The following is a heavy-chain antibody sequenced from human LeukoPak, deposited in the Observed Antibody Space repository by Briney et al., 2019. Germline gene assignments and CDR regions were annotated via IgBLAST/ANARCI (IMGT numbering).Heavy chain of an antibody. V-gene: IGHV4-59*01. CDR2: IYYSGST. J-gene: IGHJ4*02. D-gene: IGHD5-18*01. Sequence: SETLSLTCTVSGGSISSYYWSWIRQPPGKGLEWIGYIYYSGSTNYNPSLKSRVTTPVNPYKNQSSLKPISSLADDTALSVDARRRIQLWPPRFDYWGQGTLVTVSS. CDR3: ARRRIQLWPPRFDY. CDR1: GGSISSYY.